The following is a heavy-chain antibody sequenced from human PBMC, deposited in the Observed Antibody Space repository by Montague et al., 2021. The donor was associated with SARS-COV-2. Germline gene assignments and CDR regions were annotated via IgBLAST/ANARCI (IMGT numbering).Heavy chain of an antibody. CDR3: SRGVAYCDNNESDY. Sequence: SLRLSCAASGFTFSNYGMNWVRQAPGKGLDWVSSISSSSSYIYYADSVKGRFTISRDNTENSLFLQMNSLRAEDTAVYYCSRGVAYCDNNESDYWGQGTLVTVSS. CDR1: GFTFSNYG. V-gene: IGHV3-21*01. J-gene: IGHJ4*02. CDR2: ISSSSSYI. D-gene: IGHD3-22*01.